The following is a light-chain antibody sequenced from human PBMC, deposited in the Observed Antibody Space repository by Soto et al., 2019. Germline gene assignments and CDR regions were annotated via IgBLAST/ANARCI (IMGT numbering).Light chain of an antibody. Sequence: QSALTQPASVSGSPGQSITISCTGTSSDVGSYNLVSWYQQHPGKAPKLMIYEGSKRPSGVSNRFSGSKSGNTASLTISGLQADDEDDYYCCSYAGSSTLVVFGGGTKLTVL. CDR2: EGS. V-gene: IGLV2-23*01. CDR3: CSYAGSSTLVV. J-gene: IGLJ2*01. CDR1: SSDVGSYNL.